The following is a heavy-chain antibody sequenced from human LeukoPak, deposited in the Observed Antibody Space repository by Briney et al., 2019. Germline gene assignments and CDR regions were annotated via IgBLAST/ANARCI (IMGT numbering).Heavy chain of an antibody. D-gene: IGHD6-13*01. CDR2: INHSGST. CDR1: GGSFSGYY. Sequence: SETLSLTCAVYGGSFSGYYWSWIRRPPGKGLEWIGEINHSGSTNYNPSLKSRVTISVDTSKNQFSLKLSSVTAADTAVYYCARGGSGSSWYRNYWYFDLWGRGTLVTVSS. CDR3: ARGGSGSSWYRNYWYFDL. J-gene: IGHJ2*01. V-gene: IGHV4-34*01.